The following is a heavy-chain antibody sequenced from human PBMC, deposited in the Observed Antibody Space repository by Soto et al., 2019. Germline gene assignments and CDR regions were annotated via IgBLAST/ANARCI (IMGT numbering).Heavy chain of an antibody. J-gene: IGHJ4*02. V-gene: IGHV2-5*02. CDR2: IYWDDDK. CDR3: AHRSACSCPGPPVDY. Sequence: QITLKESGPTLVKPTQTLTLTCTFSGFSLSTSGVGVGWIRQPPGKALEWLALIYWDDDKRYSPSLKSRLTITKHTSKKQVVLTMTNMDPVDTATYYCAHRSACSCPGPPVDYWGQGTLVTVSS. D-gene: IGHD2-2*01. CDR1: GFSLSTSGVG.